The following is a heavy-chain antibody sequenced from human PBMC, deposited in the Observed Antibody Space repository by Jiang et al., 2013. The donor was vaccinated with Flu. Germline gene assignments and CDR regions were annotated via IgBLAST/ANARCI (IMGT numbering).Heavy chain of an antibody. CDR3: AREYCNSTTCYVFGWFDP. Sequence: TCAISGDSVSSNSAAWTWIRQSPSRGLEWLGRTYYRSKWFHDYAPSVKSRITISPDTSKRQFSLQLRSVTPDDTAVYFCAREYCNSTTCYVFGWFDPWGQGTLVTVSS. J-gene: IGHJ5*02. D-gene: IGHD2-2*01. CDR2: TYYRSKWFH. CDR1: GDSVSSNSAA. V-gene: IGHV6-1*01.